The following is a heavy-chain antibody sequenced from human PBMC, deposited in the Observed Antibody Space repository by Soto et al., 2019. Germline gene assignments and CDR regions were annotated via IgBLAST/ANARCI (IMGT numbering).Heavy chain of an antibody. V-gene: IGHV4-39*07. CDR2: IYYSGST. CDR1: GGSISSSSYY. J-gene: IGHJ3*02. D-gene: IGHD6-19*01. Sequence: SETLSLTCTVSGGSISSSSYYWGWIRQPPGKGLEWIGSIYYSGSTYYNPSLKSRVTISVDTSKNQFSLKLSSVTAADTAVYYCARGHSSGWIDAFDIWGQGTMVTVSS. CDR3: ARGHSSGWIDAFDI.